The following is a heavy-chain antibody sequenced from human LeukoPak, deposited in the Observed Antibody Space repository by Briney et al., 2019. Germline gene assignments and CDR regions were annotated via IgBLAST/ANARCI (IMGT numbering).Heavy chain of an antibody. V-gene: IGHV3-7*01. CDR3: ARDPPSFHH. Sequence: GGPLRLSCAASGFTFSSYWMSWVRQAPGKGLEWVANIKQDGSEKYYVDSVKGRFTISRDNAKNSLFLQMNSLRAEDTALYYCARDPPSFHHWGQGTLVTVSS. CDR2: IKQDGSEK. J-gene: IGHJ1*01. CDR1: GFTFSSYW.